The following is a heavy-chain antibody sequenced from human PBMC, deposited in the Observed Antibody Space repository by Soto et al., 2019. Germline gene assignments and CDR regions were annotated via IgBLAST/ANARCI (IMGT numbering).Heavy chain of an antibody. V-gene: IGHV4-34*01. Sequence: QVQLQQWGAGLLKPSETLPLTCAVYGGSFSGYYWSWIRQPPGKGLEWIGEINHSGSTNYNPSLKSRVTISVDTSKNQFSLKLSSVTAADTAVYYCAREDTAMVSYFDYWGQGTLVTVSS. CDR3: AREDTAMVSYFDY. J-gene: IGHJ4*02. CDR2: INHSGST. D-gene: IGHD5-18*01. CDR1: GGSFSGYY.